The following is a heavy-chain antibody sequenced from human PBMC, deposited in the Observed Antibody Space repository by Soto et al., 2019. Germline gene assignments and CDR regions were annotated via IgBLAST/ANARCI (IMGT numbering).Heavy chain of an antibody. J-gene: IGHJ3*02. Sequence: GESLKISCKTSGYSFISYWVAWVRQKPGKGLEWMGTFYPGDSTSTYSPSFQGQVTISVDKSISTAYLHLSSLKASDTAMYYCAIVIGYCRNNDCSWTFGIWGQGRIITVSS. D-gene: IGHD2-2*03. V-gene: IGHV5-51*01. CDR1: GYSFISYW. CDR2: FYPGDSTS. CDR3: AIVIGYCRNNDCSWTFGI.